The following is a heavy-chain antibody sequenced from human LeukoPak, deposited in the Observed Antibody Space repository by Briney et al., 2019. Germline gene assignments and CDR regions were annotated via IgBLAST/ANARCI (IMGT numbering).Heavy chain of an antibody. CDR2: VSGRAGST. CDR1: GFTFSSYA. J-gene: IGHJ5*02. CDR3: AKSKTYYYDSNGYYFVAS. V-gene: IGHV3-23*01. Sequence: GGSLRLSCAASGFTFSSYAMSWVRQAPAKGLEWVSVVSGRAGSTYYADSVKGRFTNSRDNSKNTLYLQMNSLRAEDTAVYYCAKSKTYYYDSNGYYFVASWGQGTLLTVSS. D-gene: IGHD3-22*01.